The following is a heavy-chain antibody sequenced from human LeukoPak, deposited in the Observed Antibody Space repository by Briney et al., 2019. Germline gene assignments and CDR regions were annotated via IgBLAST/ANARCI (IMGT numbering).Heavy chain of an antibody. V-gene: IGHV3-53*01. CDR2: IYSGGST. CDR1: GFTVNSDY. J-gene: IGHJ4*02. D-gene: IGHD3-10*01. CDR3: ARDQEVRGSWEFDY. Sequence: GGSLRLSCAASGFTVNSDYMSWVRQAPGKGLEWVSVIYSGGSTYYADSVKGRFTISRDNSKNTLYLQMNSLRAEDTAVYYCARDQEVRGSWEFDYWGQGTLVTVSS.